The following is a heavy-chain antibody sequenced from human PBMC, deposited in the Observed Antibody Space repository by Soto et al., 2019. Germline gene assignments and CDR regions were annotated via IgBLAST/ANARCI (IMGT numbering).Heavy chain of an antibody. Sequence: GSLTLSCAASGFTISSYEMHWVRQAQGKGLEWVAVISNDGSSQCYADSVKGRFTISRDNSKNTLYLQMNSLSTEDTAVYFCAKDVKLRVSSVYYYYGMDVWGLGTTVTVSS. V-gene: IGHV3-30*18. D-gene: IGHD1-1*01. CDR3: AKDVKLRVSSVYYYYGMDV. CDR1: GFTISSYE. J-gene: IGHJ6*02. CDR2: ISNDGSSQ.